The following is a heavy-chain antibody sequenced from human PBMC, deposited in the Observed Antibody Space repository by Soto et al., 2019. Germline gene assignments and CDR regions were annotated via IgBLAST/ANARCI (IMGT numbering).Heavy chain of an antibody. V-gene: IGHV3-23*01. D-gene: IGHD3-16*01. CDR3: ARPRIGAALGGFDY. J-gene: IGHJ4*02. CDR2: ISGSDDST. Sequence: EVQLLESGGGLVQPGGSLRLSCAASGFTFSSYTMSWVRQAPGKGLEWVSGISGSDDSTYYADSVKGRFTISRDNSKNTLYLQMNSLRAEDTAVYYCARPRIGAALGGFDYWGQGTLVTVSS. CDR1: GFTFSSYT.